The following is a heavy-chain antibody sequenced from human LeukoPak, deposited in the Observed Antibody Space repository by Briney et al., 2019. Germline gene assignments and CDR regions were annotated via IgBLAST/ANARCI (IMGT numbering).Heavy chain of an antibody. CDR3: ARSVVTAILWFDP. J-gene: IGHJ5*02. V-gene: IGHV4-38-2*01. CDR1: GYSISSGHY. D-gene: IGHD2-21*02. CDR2: IYHSGST. Sequence: PSETLSLTCAVSGYSISSGHYWGWIRHPPGKGLEWIGSIYHSGSTYYNPSLKSRVTISVDTSKNQFSLKLSSVTAADTAVYYCARSVVTAILWFDPWGQGTLVTVSS.